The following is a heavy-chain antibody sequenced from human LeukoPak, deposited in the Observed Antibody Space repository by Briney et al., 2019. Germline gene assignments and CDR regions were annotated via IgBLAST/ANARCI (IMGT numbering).Heavy chain of an antibody. CDR3: ARGQWPGTEGVFDY. V-gene: IGHV3-23*01. Sequence: GGSLRLSCAASGFTFSSYAMSWVRQAPGKGLEWVSAISGSGGSTYYADSVKGRFTISRDNSKNTLYLQMGSLRAEDMAVYYCARGQWPGTEGVFDYWGQGTLVTVSS. CDR1: GFTFSSYA. CDR2: ISGSGGST. J-gene: IGHJ4*02. D-gene: IGHD1-1*01.